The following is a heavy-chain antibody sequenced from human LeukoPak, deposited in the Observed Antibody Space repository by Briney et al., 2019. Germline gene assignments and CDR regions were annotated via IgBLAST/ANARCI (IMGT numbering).Heavy chain of an antibody. J-gene: IGHJ4*02. V-gene: IGHV1-69*13. CDR2: IIPIFGTA. D-gene: IGHD3-22*01. Sequence: ASVKVSCKASGGTFSSYAISWVRQAPGRGLEWMGGIIPIFGTANYAQKFQGRVTITADESTSTAYMELSSLRSEDTAVYYCARVLDNDYDSSGYGYWGQGTLVTVSS. CDR1: GGTFSSYA. CDR3: ARVLDNDYDSSGYGY.